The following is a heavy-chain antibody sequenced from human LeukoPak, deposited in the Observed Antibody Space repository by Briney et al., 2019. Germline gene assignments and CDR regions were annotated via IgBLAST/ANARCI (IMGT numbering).Heavy chain of an antibody. Sequence: ASETLSLTCTVSGGSISGYYWSWIRQPAGKGLELIGRIYTSGSTNYNPSLKSRVTMSLDTSKNQFSLTLTSVTAADTAVYSCARIRDSSGYYLGAFDVWGQGTMVTVSS. J-gene: IGHJ3*01. V-gene: IGHV4-4*07. CDR2: IYTSGST. CDR3: ARIRDSSGYYLGAFDV. D-gene: IGHD3-22*01. CDR1: GGSISGYY.